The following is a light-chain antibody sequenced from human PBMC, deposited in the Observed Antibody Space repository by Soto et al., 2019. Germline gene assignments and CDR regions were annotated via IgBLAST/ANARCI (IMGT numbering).Light chain of an antibody. Sequence: EIVMTQSPATLSVSPGERATLSCRASQSVSSDLAWYQQKPGQAPRLLIYDTSTRATGIPARFSGSGSGTEFTLTISSLQSEDFAVYYCQQYNTWPPRYTFGQGTKLEIK. CDR1: QSVSSD. J-gene: IGKJ2*01. CDR2: DTS. CDR3: QQYNTWPPRYT. V-gene: IGKV3-15*01.